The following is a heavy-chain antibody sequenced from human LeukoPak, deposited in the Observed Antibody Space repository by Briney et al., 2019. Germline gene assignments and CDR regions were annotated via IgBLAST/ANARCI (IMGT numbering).Heavy chain of an antibody. D-gene: IGHD3-10*01. Sequence: GCSLRFSCPASGFTFSSYWMRWVRQAPGKGPEWVANIKQDGSEKYYVDSVKGRFTISRDNAKNSLYLQMNSLRAEDTAVYYCAREGVGDFFDYWGQGTLVTVSS. CDR1: GFTFSSYW. J-gene: IGHJ4*02. CDR3: AREGVGDFFDY. V-gene: IGHV3-7*01. CDR2: IKQDGSEK.